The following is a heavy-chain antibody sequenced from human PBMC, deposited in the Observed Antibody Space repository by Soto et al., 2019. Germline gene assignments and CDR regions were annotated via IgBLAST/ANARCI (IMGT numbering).Heavy chain of an antibody. CDR1: GYSFTSYW. CDR2: IDPSDSYT. V-gene: IGHV5-10-1*01. D-gene: IGHD6-13*01. CDR3: ASTLLTTAEAGTAGMDV. Sequence: PGESLKISCKGSGYSFTSYWISWVRQMPGKGLEWMGRIDPSDSYTNYSPSFQGHVTISADKSISTAYLQWSSLKASDTAMYYCASTLLTTAEAGTAGMDVWGQGTTVTVSS. J-gene: IGHJ6*02.